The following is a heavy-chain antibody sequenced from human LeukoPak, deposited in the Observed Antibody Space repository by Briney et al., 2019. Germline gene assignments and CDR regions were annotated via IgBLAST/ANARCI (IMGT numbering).Heavy chain of an antibody. Sequence: GSSVKVSCKASGGTFSSYAISWVRQAPGQGLEWMGRIIPILGIANYAQKFQGRVTITADKSTSTAYMELSSLRSEDTAVYYCARGSGPTYYGSGRSYDYWGQGTLVTVSS. CDR3: ARGSGPTYYGSGRSYDY. J-gene: IGHJ4*02. CDR2: IIPILGIA. V-gene: IGHV1-69*04. CDR1: GGTFSSYA. D-gene: IGHD3-10*01.